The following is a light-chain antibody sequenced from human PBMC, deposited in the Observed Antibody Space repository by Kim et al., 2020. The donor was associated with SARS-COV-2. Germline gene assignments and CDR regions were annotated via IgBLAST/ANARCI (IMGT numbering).Light chain of an antibody. Sequence: SPGERDTLSHRASPSVSRSYLAGYQQKPGQTPRVLIYRAASGGTGVPDRFSGRGCGTDFTLTISRLGREEFAVYYCQKCSSSLWTFGQGTKVDIK. CDR1: PSVSRSY. J-gene: IGKJ1*01. V-gene: IGKV3-20*01. CDR3: QKCSSSLWT. CDR2: RAA.